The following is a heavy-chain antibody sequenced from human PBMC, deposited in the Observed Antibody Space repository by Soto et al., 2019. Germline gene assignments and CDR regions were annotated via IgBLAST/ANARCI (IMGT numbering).Heavy chain of an antibody. D-gene: IGHD4-17*01. Sequence: EVQLVESGGGLVQPGGSLKLSCAASGFTFSGSAMHWVRQASGKGLEWVGRIRSKAYSYATAYAASMKGRFTISRDDSKNTEYLQMHGLKAEDTAIYYCTSAYKRTSVTTGDLDYWGQGTLVTVSS. J-gene: IGHJ4*02. CDR3: TSAYKRTSVTTGDLDY. CDR1: GFTFSGSA. V-gene: IGHV3-73*01. CDR2: IRSKAYSYAT.